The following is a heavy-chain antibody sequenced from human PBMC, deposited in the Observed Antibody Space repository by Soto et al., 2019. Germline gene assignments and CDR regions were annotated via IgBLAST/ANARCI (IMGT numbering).Heavy chain of an antibody. V-gene: IGHV4-4*02. CDR1: SGSISSSNW. Sequence: QVQLQESGPGLVKPSGTLSLTCAVSSGSISSSNWWSWVRQPPGKGLEWIGEIYHSGSTNYNPSLKSRVTISVDKSKNQFSLKLSSVAAADTAVYYCARVLVWSGYYYYFDYWGQGTLVTVSS. CDR3: ARVLVWSGYYYYFDY. D-gene: IGHD3-3*01. J-gene: IGHJ4*02. CDR2: IYHSGST.